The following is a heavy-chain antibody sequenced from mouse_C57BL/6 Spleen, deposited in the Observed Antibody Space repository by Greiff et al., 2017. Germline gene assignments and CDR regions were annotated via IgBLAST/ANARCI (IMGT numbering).Heavy chain of an antibody. Sequence: EVMLVESGGGLVQPGGSLSLSCAASGFTFTDYYMSWVRQPPGKALEWLGFLRNKANGYTTESSASVTGRFNISSDTSQRILYLQMNALRAEDSATYYCARYNYYGSSYPYWYFDVWGTGTTVTVSS. CDR1: GFTFTDYY. D-gene: IGHD1-1*01. V-gene: IGHV7-3*01. CDR3: ARYNYYGSSYPYWYFDV. CDR2: LRNKANGYTT. J-gene: IGHJ1*03.